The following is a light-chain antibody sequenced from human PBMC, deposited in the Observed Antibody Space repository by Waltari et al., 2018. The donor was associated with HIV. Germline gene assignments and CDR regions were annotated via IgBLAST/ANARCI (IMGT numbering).Light chain of an antibody. V-gene: IGKV1-39*01. Sequence: DIQMTQSPSSLSASIGDRVTITCRASQSVTRKLNWYQQKSGKAPNLLISAASTLRSGVLSRFSGGGSGVDFTLTISSLQPEDFAFYFCQQTYSTPYSFGQGTKVEIK. CDR1: QSVTRK. CDR3: QQTYSTPYS. J-gene: IGKJ2*01. CDR2: AAS.